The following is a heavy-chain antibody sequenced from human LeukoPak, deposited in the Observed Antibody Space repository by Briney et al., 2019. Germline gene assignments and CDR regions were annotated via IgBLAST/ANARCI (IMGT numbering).Heavy chain of an antibody. CDR1: GGTFSSYA. CDR3: AREYCSGGSCYYPAFDY. V-gene: IGHV1-69*13. Sequence: ASVKVSCKASGGTFSSYAIRWVRQAPGQGLEWTGGIIPIFGTANYAQKFQGRVTITADESTSTAYMELSSLRSEDTAVYYCAREYCSGGSCYYPAFDYWGQGTLVTVSS. D-gene: IGHD2-15*01. J-gene: IGHJ4*02. CDR2: IIPIFGTA.